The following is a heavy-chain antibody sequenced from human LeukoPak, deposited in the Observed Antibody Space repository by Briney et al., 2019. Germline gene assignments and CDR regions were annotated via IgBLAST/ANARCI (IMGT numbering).Heavy chain of an antibody. Sequence: PSETLSLTCTVSGGSISSYYWSWLRQPPGKGLEWIGYIYYSGSTNYNPSLKSRVTISVDTSKNQFSLKLSSVTAADTAVYYCARRGEFAYYYDMDVWGKGTTVTVSS. CDR2: IYYSGST. J-gene: IGHJ6*03. CDR3: ARRGEFAYYYDMDV. V-gene: IGHV4-59*01. D-gene: IGHD3-10*01. CDR1: GGSISSYY.